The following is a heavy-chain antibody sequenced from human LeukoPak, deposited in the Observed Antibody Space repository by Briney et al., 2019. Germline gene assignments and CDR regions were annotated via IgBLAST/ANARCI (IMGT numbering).Heavy chain of an antibody. CDR1: GGTFSSYA. CDR2: IIPIFGTA. CDR3: ASSITIFGVVTQGFDP. V-gene: IGHV1-69*01. Sequence: SVKVSCKASGGTFSSYAISWVRQAPGQGLEWMGGIIPIFGTANYAQKFQGRVTITADESTSTAYMELSSLRSEDTAVYYCASSITIFGVVTQGFDPWVQGTLVTVSS. D-gene: IGHD3-3*01. J-gene: IGHJ5*02.